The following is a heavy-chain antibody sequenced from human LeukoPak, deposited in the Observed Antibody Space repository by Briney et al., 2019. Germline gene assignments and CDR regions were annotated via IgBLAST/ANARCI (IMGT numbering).Heavy chain of an antibody. D-gene: IGHD2-21*02. CDR1: GFTFGSYW. J-gene: IGHJ4*02. Sequence: GGSLRLSCEASGFTFGSYWMSWVRQAPGKGLEWVANIKQDGSEKYYVDSVKGRFTISRDNAKNSLYLQMNSLRAEDTAVYYCARDWRYCGGDCYWGVGYWGQGTLVTVSS. V-gene: IGHV3-7*01. CDR2: IKQDGSEK. CDR3: ARDWRYCGGDCYWGVGY.